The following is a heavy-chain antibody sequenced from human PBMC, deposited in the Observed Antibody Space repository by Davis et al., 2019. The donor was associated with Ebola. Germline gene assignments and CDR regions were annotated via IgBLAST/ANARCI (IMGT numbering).Heavy chain of an antibody. Sequence: PRRSLTPSCPPSGSSFSSFDTHWVRQLTGKGLEWVSAIGTAGDTYYPGSVKGRFTISRENAKNSLYLQMNSLRAGDTAVYYCARDFDHSSWSPVDYWGQGTLVTVSS. CDR1: GSSFSSFD. V-gene: IGHV3-13*01. J-gene: IGHJ4*02. CDR3: ARDFDHSSWSPVDY. CDR2: IGTAGDT. D-gene: IGHD6-13*01.